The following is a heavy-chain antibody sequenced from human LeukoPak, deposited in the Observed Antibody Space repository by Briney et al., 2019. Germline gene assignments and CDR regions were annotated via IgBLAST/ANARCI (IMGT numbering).Heavy chain of an antibody. CDR2: TYYSGSA. CDR3: ASGHSQQGDYYSYAMDV. D-gene: IGHD1-1*01. Sequence: SETLSLTCTVSGGSISSSSYYRGWIRQPPGKGLEWVGSTYYSGSAYYNPPIKSRVTISVDTSKNHFSLRLSSVTAAATAVYYCASGHSQQGDYYSYAMDVWGQGTTVTVSS. V-gene: IGHV4-39*02. CDR1: GGSISSSSYY. J-gene: IGHJ6*02.